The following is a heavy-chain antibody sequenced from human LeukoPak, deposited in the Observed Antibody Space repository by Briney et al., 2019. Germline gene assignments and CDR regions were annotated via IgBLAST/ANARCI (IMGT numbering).Heavy chain of an antibody. Sequence: PGGSLRLSCAASGFTFSSYAMSWVRQAPGKGLEWVSAISGSGGSTYYADSVKGGCTIARDNSKNTLYLQMNSLRAEDTAVYYCAKRMGAVAEYSLPHTPLDAFDIWGQGTMVTVSS. J-gene: IGHJ3*02. D-gene: IGHD6-19*01. CDR3: AKRMGAVAEYSLPHTPLDAFDI. V-gene: IGHV3-23*01. CDR2: ISGSGGST. CDR1: GFTFSSYA.